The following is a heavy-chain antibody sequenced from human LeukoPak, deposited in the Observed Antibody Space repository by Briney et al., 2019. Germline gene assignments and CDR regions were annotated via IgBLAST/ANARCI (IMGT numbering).Heavy chain of an antibody. V-gene: IGHV3-66*01. CDR2: IYSGGGT. CDR1: GFTVSSNY. J-gene: IGHJ4*02. Sequence: PGGSLRLSCAASGFTVSSNYMSWVRQAPGKGLEWASVIYSGGGTYYADSVKGRFTISRDNSKNTVYLQMNSLRAEDTAVYYCARASFWFDYSGYYFDYWGQGTLVTVSS. CDR3: ARASFWFDYSGYYFDY. D-gene: IGHD2-15*01.